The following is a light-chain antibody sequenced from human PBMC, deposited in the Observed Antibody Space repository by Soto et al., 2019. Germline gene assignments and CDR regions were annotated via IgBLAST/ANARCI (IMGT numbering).Light chain of an antibody. CDR3: LQYVTYPLT. CDR2: KAS. V-gene: IGKV1-5*03. CDR1: QSIGSE. J-gene: IGKJ4*01. Sequence: DIQMTQSPSTLPASVGDRVTITCRASQSIGSELAWYQQKPGKAPKLLIYKASSLESGVPSTFSGSGSGTEFSLTVSSLQPNDFATYYCLQYVTYPLTFGGGTKVDIK.